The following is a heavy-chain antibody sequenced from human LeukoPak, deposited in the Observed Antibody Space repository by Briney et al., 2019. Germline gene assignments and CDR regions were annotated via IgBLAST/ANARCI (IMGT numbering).Heavy chain of an antibody. Sequence: GGSLRLSCAASGFTFDDYGMSWVRQAPGKGLEWVSGINWNGGSTGYADSVKGRFTISRDNAKNSLYLQMNSLRAEDTALYYCARDTYSSSSRGFDYWGQGTLVTVSS. CDR1: GFTFDDYG. CDR3: ARDTYSSSSRGFDY. D-gene: IGHD6-6*01. CDR2: INWNGGST. V-gene: IGHV3-20*04. J-gene: IGHJ4*02.